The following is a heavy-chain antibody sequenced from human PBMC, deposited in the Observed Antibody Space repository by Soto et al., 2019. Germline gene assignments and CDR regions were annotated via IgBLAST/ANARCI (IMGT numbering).Heavy chain of an antibody. CDR2: IWYDGSNK. CDR1: GFTFSSYG. D-gene: IGHD3-3*01. V-gene: IGHV3-33*01. J-gene: IGHJ5*02. CDR3: ARGYNFWSLNWFDP. Sequence: GGSLRLSCAASGFTFSSYGMHWVRQAPGKGLEWVAVIWYDGSNKYYADSVKGRFTISRDNSKNTLYLQMNSLRAEDTAVYYCARGYNFWSLNWFDPWGQGTLVTVSS.